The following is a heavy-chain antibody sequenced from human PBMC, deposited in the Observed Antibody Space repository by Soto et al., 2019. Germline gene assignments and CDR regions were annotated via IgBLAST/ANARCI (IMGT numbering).Heavy chain of an antibody. CDR2: IIPTIGTT. CDR1: GDTFTIFA. J-gene: IGHJ4*02. V-gene: IGHV1-69*12. Sequence: QVQLVQSGAEVKKPGSSVKVSCKASGDTFTIFAISWVRQAPGQGLEWMGGIIPTIGTTNYAQRFQGRITITGDASTGTAYMELSSLKSEDPAVYYCARDLGSGYDPGDYWGQGTLVTVSS. D-gene: IGHD5-12*01. CDR3: ARDLGSGYDPGDY.